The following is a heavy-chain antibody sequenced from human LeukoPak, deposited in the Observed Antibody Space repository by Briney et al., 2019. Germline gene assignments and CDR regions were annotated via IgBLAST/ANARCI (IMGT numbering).Heavy chain of an antibody. D-gene: IGHD2-2*01. CDR1: GFTFSSYA. J-gene: IGHJ2*01. CDR2: ISGSGGST. Sequence: GGSLRLSCAAYGFTFSSYAMSWVRQAPGKGLEWVSAISGSGGSTYYADSVKGRFTISRDNSKNTLFLHMDSLRAEDTAVYYCAKPVGLEAPTASRYFDLWGRGTQVTVSS. V-gene: IGHV3-23*01. CDR3: AKPVGLEAPTASRYFDL.